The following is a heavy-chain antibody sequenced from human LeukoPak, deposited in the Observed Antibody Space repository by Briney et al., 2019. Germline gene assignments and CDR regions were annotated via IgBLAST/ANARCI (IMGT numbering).Heavy chain of an antibody. CDR2: ILSSGSTI. Sequence: GGSLRFSVQASGLTFRGYSMNWFRKPPGKGLNGISYILSSGSTIYYADSMKGRFTISRDNAKNSLYLQMNSLRAEDTAVYYCARMNYISSGWGAPFDYWGQGTLVTVSS. CDR3: ARMNYISSGWGAPFDY. CDR1: GLTFRGYS. D-gene: IGHD1-7*01. V-gene: IGHV3-48*04. J-gene: IGHJ4*02.